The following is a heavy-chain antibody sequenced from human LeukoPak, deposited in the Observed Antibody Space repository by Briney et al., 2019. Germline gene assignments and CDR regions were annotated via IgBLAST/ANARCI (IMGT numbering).Heavy chain of an antibody. J-gene: IGHJ4*02. D-gene: IGHD4-17*01. Sequence: GGSLRLSCAASGFTFSSYSMNWVRQAPGKGLEWVSSISGSSSYIYYADSVKGRFTISRDNAKNSLYLQMNSLRAEDTAVYYCARVRHDYGDYGPPSHFDYWGQGTLVTVSS. CDR1: GFTFSSYS. V-gene: IGHV3-21*01. CDR3: ARVRHDYGDYGPPSHFDY. CDR2: ISGSSSYI.